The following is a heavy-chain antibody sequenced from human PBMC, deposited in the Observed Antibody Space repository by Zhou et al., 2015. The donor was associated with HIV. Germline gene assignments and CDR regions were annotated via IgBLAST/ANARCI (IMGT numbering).Heavy chain of an antibody. CDR2: IVVGSNKT. Sequence: QMQLVQSGPEVKKPGTSMKVSCKASGFSFTSSAVQWVRQSRGQRLEWIGWIVVGSNKTHYAQNFEDRVTITGDLSTSTSFLELTSLTSEDTALYFCAADPYCSVIGCYKDYFDPWGQGTRVTVSS. CDR1: GFSFTSSA. V-gene: IGHV1-58*01. CDR3: AADPYCSVIGCYKDYFDP. J-gene: IGHJ5*02. D-gene: IGHD2-15*01.